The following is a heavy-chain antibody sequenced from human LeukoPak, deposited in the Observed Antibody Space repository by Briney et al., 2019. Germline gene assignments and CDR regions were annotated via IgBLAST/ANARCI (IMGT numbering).Heavy chain of an antibody. V-gene: IGHV3-23*01. J-gene: IGHJ3*02. CDR1: GFTFSSYA. CDR3: AEPGLLWFGGDAFDI. CDR2: ISGSGGST. Sequence: GGSLRLSCAASGFTFSSYAMSWVRQAPGKGLEWVSAISGSGGSTYYADSVKGRFTISRDNSKNTLYLQMNSLRAEDTAVYYCAEPGLLWFGGDAFDIWGQGTMVTVSS. D-gene: IGHD3-10*01.